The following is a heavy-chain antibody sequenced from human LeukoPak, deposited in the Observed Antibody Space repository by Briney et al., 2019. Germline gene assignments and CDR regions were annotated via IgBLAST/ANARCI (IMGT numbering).Heavy chain of an antibody. V-gene: IGHV3-9*01. J-gene: IGHJ3*02. Sequence: GGSLRLSCAASGFTFDDYAMHWVRQAPGKGLEWVSGISWNSDSTGYADSVKGRFTISRDNAKNSLYLQMNSLRAEDTALYYCARRISGDSSGHDAFDIWGQGTMVTVSS. D-gene: IGHD3-22*01. CDR2: ISWNSDST. CDR3: ARRISGDSSGHDAFDI. CDR1: GFTFDDYA.